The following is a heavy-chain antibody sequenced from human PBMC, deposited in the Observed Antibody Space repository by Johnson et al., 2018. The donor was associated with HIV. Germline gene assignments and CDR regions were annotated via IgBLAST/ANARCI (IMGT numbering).Heavy chain of an antibody. Sequence: VQLVESGGGLVQSGGSLGLSCAATGFTFSIYWMAWVRQAPGKGLEWVANINQDGSENYYVDSVKGRFTISRDNAKNSLYLQVHSLRVEDTAVYYCARDVLGDGTYPPDPFDIWGQGTMVTVSS. D-gene: IGHD2-8*02. CDR2: INQDGSEN. V-gene: IGHV3-7*05. J-gene: IGHJ3*02. CDR1: GFTFSIYW. CDR3: ARDVLGDGTYPPDPFDI.